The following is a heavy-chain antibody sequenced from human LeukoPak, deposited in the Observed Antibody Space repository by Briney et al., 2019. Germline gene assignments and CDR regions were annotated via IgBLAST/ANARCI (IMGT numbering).Heavy chain of an antibody. CDR2: ISYDGSNK. J-gene: IGHJ4*02. CDR1: GFTFSSYD. D-gene: IGHD5-18*01. V-gene: IGHV3-30*18. Sequence: GGSLRLSCAASGFTFSSYDMHWVRQAPGKGLEWVAVISYDGSNKYYADSVKGRFTISRDNSKNTLYLQMNSLRAEDTAVYYCAKVDIRGYSYGYFDYWGQGTLVTVSS. CDR3: AKVDIRGYSYGYFDY.